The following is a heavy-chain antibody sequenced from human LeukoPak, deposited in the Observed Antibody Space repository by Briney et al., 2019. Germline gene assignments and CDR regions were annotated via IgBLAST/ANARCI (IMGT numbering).Heavy chain of an antibody. D-gene: IGHD6-13*01. V-gene: IGHV4-34*01. CDR2: IYYSGST. J-gene: IGHJ3*02. CDR3: ARRESSSWYPLDAFDI. CDR1: GGTFSGYY. Sequence: SETLSLTCDDYGGTFSGYYWSWIRQPPGKGLEWIGSIYYSGSTYYNPSLKSRVTISVDTSKNQFSLKLSSVTAADTAVYYCARRESSSWYPLDAFDIWGQGTMVTVSS.